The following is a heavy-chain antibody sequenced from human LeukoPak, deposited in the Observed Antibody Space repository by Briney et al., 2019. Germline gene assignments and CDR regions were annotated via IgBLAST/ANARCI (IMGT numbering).Heavy chain of an antibody. CDR1: GFTFSDYY. CDR3: ARVTTGAAE. V-gene: IGHV3-11*01. D-gene: IGHD1-1*01. J-gene: IGHJ4*02. Sequence: GSLRLSCAASGFTFSDYYMNWIRQAPGKGLEWISYISTSGATTWYADSVKGRFTISRDDAKNSLYLQMNSLRAEDTAMYYCARVTTGAAEWGQGTLVTVSS. CDR2: ISTSGATT.